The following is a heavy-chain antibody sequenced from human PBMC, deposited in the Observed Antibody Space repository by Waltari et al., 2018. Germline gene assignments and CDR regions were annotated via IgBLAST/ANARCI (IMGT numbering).Heavy chain of an antibody. J-gene: IGHJ4*02. CDR3: ARASDSSGYLDY. CDR1: GGSISSYY. D-gene: IGHD3-22*01. Sequence: QVQLQESGPGLVKPSETLSLTCPVSGGSISSYYWSWIRQPPGKGLEWIGYIYYSGSTNYNPSLKSRVTISVDTSKNQFSLKLSSVTAADTAVYYCARASDSSGYLDYWGQGTLVTVSS. CDR2: IYYSGST. V-gene: IGHV4-59*01.